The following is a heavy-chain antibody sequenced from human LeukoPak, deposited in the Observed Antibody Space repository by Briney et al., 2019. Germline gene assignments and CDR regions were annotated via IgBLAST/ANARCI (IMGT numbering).Heavy chain of an antibody. J-gene: IGHJ6*02. CDR3: ARVPVYYGMDV. CDR1: GASISSYY. V-gene: IGHV4-59*01. Sequence: SETLSLTCTVSGASISSYYLSWIRQPPGKGLEFIGYIYYTGSTNYTPAHESRVTISLDASKNEYSLKMSSVTAADAAVYYCARVPVYYGMDVWGQGTTVTVSS. CDR2: IYYTGST.